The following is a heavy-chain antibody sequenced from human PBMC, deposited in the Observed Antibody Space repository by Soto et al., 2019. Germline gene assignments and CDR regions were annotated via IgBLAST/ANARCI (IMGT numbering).Heavy chain of an antibody. CDR3: ARDYYDTNHYFDH. CDR2: IYYSGST. Sequence: SETLSLTCSFSVVSISSYYWSCIRHPPGKGLERIGYIYYSGSTNYNPSLKSRVTISEDTSKNQFSLRLSSVTAADTAVYYCARDYYDTNHYFDHWGQGTLVTVSS. D-gene: IGHD3-16*01. J-gene: IGHJ4*02. V-gene: IGHV4-59*01. CDR1: VVSISSYY.